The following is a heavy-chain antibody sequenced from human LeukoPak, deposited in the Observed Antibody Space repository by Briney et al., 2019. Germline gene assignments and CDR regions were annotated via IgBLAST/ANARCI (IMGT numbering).Heavy chain of an antibody. CDR2: IKQDGSER. J-gene: IGHJ4*02. D-gene: IGHD3-10*01. Sequence: GRSLRLSCAASGFTFSTYWTSWVRQAPGKGLEWVAVIKQDGSERYYVDSVKGRFTISRDNAKNTLYLQMNSVRVEDTALYFCAKDVKMFRGPMIMRHFDYWGQGSLVTVSS. V-gene: IGHV3-7*01. CDR1: GFTFSTYW. CDR3: AKDVKMFRGPMIMRHFDY.